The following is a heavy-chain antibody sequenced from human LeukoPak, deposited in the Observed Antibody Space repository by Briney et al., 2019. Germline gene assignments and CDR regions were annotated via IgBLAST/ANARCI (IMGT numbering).Heavy chain of an antibody. Sequence: ASVKVSCKASGYTFTSYGISWVRQAPGQGLEWMGWISAYNGNTNYAQKFQGRVSLTRDMSTSTVYMELSSLTSEDTAVYYCVRDMVHSGYFEYWGQGTLVTVSS. CDR1: GYTFTSYG. V-gene: IGHV1-18*01. J-gene: IGHJ1*01. D-gene: IGHD3-10*01. CDR2: ISAYNGNT. CDR3: VRDMVHSGYFEY.